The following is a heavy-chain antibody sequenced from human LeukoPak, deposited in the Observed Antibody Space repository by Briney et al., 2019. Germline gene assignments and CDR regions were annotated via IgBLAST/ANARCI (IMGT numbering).Heavy chain of an antibody. CDR3: AKRSVAGDFDY. V-gene: IGHV3-11*03. D-gene: IGHD6-19*01. CDR2: ISRSSTYT. J-gene: IGHJ4*02. CDR1: GFPFSDYY. Sequence: GGSLRLSCAASGFPFSDYYMNWIRQAPGKGLEWVSYISRSSTYTNYADSVKGRFTISRDNSKNTLYLQMNSLRAEDTAVYYCAKRSVAGDFDYWGQGTLVTVSS.